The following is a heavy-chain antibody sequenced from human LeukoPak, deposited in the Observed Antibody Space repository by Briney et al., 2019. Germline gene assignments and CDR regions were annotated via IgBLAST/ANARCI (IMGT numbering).Heavy chain of an antibody. CDR3: ARAPYYYDSSGYPDAFDI. V-gene: IGHV1-46*01. CDR1: GYTFTSYY. J-gene: IGHJ3*02. D-gene: IGHD3-22*01. CDR2: INPSGGST. Sequence: GASAKVSCKASGYTFTSYYMHWVRQAPGQGLEWMGIINPSGGSTSYAQKFQGRVTMTRDMSTSTVYMELSSLRSEDTAVYYCARAPYYYDSSGYPDAFDIWGQGTMVTVSS.